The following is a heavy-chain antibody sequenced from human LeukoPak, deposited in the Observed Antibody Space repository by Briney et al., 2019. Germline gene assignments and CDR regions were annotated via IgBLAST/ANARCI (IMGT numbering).Heavy chain of an antibody. J-gene: IGHJ4*02. CDR1: GYTFTSYD. V-gene: IGHV1-8*03. D-gene: IGHD1-7*01. CDR2: MNPNSGNT. Sequence: ASVKVSCKASGYTFTSYDINWVRQATGQGLEWMGWMNPNSGNTGYAQKFQGRVTITRNTSISTAYMELSSLRSEDTAVYYCARGITGTDDFDYWGQGTLVTVSS. CDR3: ARGITGTDDFDY.